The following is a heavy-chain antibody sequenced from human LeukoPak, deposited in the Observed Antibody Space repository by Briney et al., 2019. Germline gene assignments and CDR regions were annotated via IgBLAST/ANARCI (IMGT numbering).Heavy chain of an antibody. CDR3: ARDEYYDFCSEP. D-gene: IGHD3-3*01. Sequence: PGGSLRLSCAASGFTVSSNYMSWVRQAPGKGLEWVSVIYSGGSTYYADSVKGRFTISRDNSKNTLYLQMNSLRAEDTAVYYCARDEYYDFCSEPWGQGTLVTVSS. J-gene: IGHJ5*02. CDR1: GFTVSSNY. CDR2: IYSGGST. V-gene: IGHV3-66*02.